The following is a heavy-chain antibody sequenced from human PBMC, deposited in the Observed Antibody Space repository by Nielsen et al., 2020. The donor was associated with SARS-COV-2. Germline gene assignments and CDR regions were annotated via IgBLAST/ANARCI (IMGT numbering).Heavy chain of an antibody. CDR1: GFTFSTYG. CDR2: ISYDGSNK. V-gene: IGHV3-30*18. D-gene: IGHD2-15*01. J-gene: IGHJ4*02. CDR3: AKDWTAIVVVPSGGVDY. Sequence: RGSLRLSCAASGFTFSTYGMHWVRQAPGKGLERVAAISYDGSNKYYVDSVKGRFTISRDNSKNTLYLQMSSLREEDTAVYYCAKDWTAIVVVPSGGVDYWGQGTLVTVSS.